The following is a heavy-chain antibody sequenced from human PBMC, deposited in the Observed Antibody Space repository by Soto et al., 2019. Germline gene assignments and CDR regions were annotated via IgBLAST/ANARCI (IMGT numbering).Heavy chain of an antibody. J-gene: IGHJ5*02. V-gene: IGHV3-73*01. CDR2: IGSKGQNYAT. Sequence: GGELRLSFVPSPCSFSASAIYWCRQASGKGLEWVGRIGSKGQNYATTYAASVKGRFIISTDESKNTAHLQMNSLKTEDTAVYYCTKYSGTSSAPAALGQGT. CDR3: TKYSGTSSAPAA. D-gene: IGHD1-26*01. CDR1: PCSFSASA.